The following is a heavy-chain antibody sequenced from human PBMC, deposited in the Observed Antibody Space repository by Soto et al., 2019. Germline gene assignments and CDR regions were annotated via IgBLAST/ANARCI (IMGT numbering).Heavy chain of an antibody. CDR1: GFTFSTYA. Sequence: TGGSLRLSCAASGFTFSTYAMSWVRQAPGKGLEWVSAISGSGDSTYSADSVRGRFTISRDNSINTLYLQMNNLGNEDTAVYYCAHPRGYGVFDAYDIWGQGTVVTVSS. CDR3: AHPRGYGVFDAYDI. CDR2: ISGSGDST. J-gene: IGHJ3*02. D-gene: IGHD4-17*01. V-gene: IGHV3-23*01.